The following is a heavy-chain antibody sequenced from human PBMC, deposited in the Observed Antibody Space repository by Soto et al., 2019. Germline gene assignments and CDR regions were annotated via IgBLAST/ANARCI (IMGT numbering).Heavy chain of an antibody. CDR3: ARDSQYCSSTSCPNFNWFDP. CDR2: IKQDGSEK. D-gene: IGHD2-2*01. V-gene: IGHV3-7*01. J-gene: IGHJ5*02. CDR1: GFTFSSYW. Sequence: EVQLVESGGGLVQPGGSLRLSCAASGFTFSSYWMSWVRQAPGKGLEWVANIKQDGSEKYYVDSVKGRFTISRDNAKNSLYLQMNSLRAEDTAVYYCARDSQYCSSTSCPNFNWFDPWGQGTLVTVSS.